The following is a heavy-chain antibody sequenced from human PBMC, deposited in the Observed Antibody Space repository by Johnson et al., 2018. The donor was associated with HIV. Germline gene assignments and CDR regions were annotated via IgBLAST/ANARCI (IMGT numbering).Heavy chain of an antibody. CDR3: AKDRGGWEPGVVDI. D-gene: IGHD1-26*01. J-gene: IGHJ3*02. CDR1: GFTFSSYG. Sequence: QVQLVESGGGVVQPGGSLRLSCAASGFTFSSYGMHWVRQAPGKGLEWVAFIQYDGSNKYYADSVKGRFTISRDNSKNTLYLQMNSLRAEDTAVYYCAKDRGGWEPGVVDIWGQGTMVTVSS. CDR2: IQYDGSNK. V-gene: IGHV3-30*02.